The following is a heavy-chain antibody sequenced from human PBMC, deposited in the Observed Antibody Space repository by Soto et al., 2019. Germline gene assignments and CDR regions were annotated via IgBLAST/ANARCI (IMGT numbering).Heavy chain of an antibody. J-gene: IGHJ4*02. CDR3: ARDKITGLFDY. CDR2: INHSGST. Sequence: QVQLQQWGAGLLKPSETLSLTCAVSGGSFSAYSWTWIRQPPGTGLEWIGEINHSGSTNYNPSLKSRVTISVDTSKDQFSLKLTSVTAADTAVYDCARDKITGLFDYWGQGTLVTVSS. D-gene: IGHD2-8*02. V-gene: IGHV4-34*01. CDR1: GGSFSAYS.